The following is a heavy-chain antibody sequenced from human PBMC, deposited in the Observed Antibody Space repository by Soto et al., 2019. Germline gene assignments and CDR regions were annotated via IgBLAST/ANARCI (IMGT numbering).Heavy chain of an antibody. Sequence: ASVKVSCKASGDTFSTYTITWMRQAPGQGLEWMGGIIPRSATSNYAQKFQGRVTITADESTNTAYMELSSLRSEDAAVYYCARDPGYSYGNTWRQGTLVTVSS. CDR3: ARDPGYSYGNT. CDR2: IIPRSATS. CDR1: GDTFSTYT. V-gene: IGHV1-69*13. D-gene: IGHD5-18*01. J-gene: IGHJ5*02.